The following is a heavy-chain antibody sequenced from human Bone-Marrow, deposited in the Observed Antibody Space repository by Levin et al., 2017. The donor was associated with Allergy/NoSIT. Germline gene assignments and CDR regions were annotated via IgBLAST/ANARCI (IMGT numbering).Heavy chain of an antibody. CDR2: IHANGKT. D-gene: IGHD4/OR15-4a*01. Sequence: PGGSLRLSCAVSGFAVSWNYMTWVRQAPGKGLEWVSTIHANGKTYYAASVKGRFTISRDSSKNTLYLQMNSLRVEDTAVYFCDYGDHYTTPIWGQGALVTVSA. V-gene: IGHV3-53*01. CDR1: GFAVSWNY. J-gene: IGHJ4*02. CDR3: DYGDHYTTPI.